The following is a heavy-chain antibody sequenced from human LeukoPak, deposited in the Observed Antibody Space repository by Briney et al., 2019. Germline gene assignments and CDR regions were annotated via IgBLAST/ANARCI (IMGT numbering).Heavy chain of an antibody. Sequence: GGSLRLSCAASGITFSNAWMSWVRQAPGKGLEWVGRIKSKTDGGTTDYAAPVKGRFTISRDDSKNTLYLQMNSLKTEDTAVYYCAREGGSWYLPRYYSDYWGQGTLVTVSS. V-gene: IGHV3-15*01. J-gene: IGHJ4*02. CDR3: AREGGSWYLPRYYSDY. D-gene: IGHD6-13*01. CDR2: IKSKTDGGTT. CDR1: GITFSNAW.